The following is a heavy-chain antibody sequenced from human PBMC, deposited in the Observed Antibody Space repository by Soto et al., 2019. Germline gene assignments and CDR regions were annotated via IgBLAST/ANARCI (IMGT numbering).Heavy chain of an antibody. CDR3: ARSPRSSPYFDY. J-gene: IGHJ4*02. Sequence: GESLKISCQSSGYTFSNFWIAWVRQLPGKGLEYMGIIYPGDSETRYSPSFHGKVTISADRSIGTAYLQWSSLEASDSAFYFCARSPRSSPYFDYWGQGALVTVSS. V-gene: IGHV5-51*01. D-gene: IGHD6-13*01. CDR2: IYPGDSET. CDR1: GYTFSNFW.